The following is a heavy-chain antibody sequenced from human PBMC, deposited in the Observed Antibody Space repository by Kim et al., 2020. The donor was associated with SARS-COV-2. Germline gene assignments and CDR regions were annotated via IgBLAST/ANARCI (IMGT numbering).Heavy chain of an antibody. CDR1: GFTFTGYA. CDR2: IDGSDGTT. V-gene: IGHV3-23*01. CDR3: MKGGWGWIWDH. D-gene: IGHD2-2*03. Sequence: GGSLRLSCTTSGFTFTGYAMSWVRQAPGKGLEWVSSIDGSDGTTYYVDSVKGQFTISRDNSKNTMYLQMNSLRADDTAVYYCMKGGWGWIWDHWGQGTRV. J-gene: IGHJ4*02.